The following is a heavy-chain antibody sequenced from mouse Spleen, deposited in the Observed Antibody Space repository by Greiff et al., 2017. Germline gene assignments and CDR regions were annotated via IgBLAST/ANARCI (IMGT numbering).Heavy chain of an antibody. CDR3: ASDGVTTGYYAMDY. V-gene: IGHV2-6*01. J-gene: IGHJ4*01. Sequence: VMLVESGPGLVAPSQSLSITCTVSGFSLTSYGVDWVRQSPGKGLEWLGVIWGGGSTNYNSALKSRLSISKDNSKSQVFLKMNSLQTDDTAMYYCASDGVTTGYYAMDYWGQGTSVTVSS. CDR2: IWGGGST. D-gene: IGHD2-2*01. CDR1: GFSLTSYG.